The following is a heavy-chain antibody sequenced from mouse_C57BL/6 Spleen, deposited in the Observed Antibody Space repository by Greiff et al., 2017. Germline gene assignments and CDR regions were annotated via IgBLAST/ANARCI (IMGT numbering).Heavy chain of an antibody. D-gene: IGHD2-1*01. CDR3: ARRDGKDYYAMDY. Sequence: EVKLQESGPGLVKPSQSLSLTCSVTGYSITSGYYWNWIRQFPGNKLEWMGYISYDGSNNYNPSLKNRISITRDTSKNQFFLKLNSVTTEDTATYYCARRDGKDYYAMDYWGQGTSVTVSS. J-gene: IGHJ4*01. CDR2: ISYDGSN. CDR1: GYSITSGYY. V-gene: IGHV3-6*01.